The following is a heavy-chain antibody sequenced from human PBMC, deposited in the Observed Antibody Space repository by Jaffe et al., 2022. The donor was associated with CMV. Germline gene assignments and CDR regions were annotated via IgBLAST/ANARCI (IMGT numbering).Heavy chain of an antibody. CDR3: AKELTTVTTFSYYYYGMDV. V-gene: IGHV3-30*18. Sequence: QVQLVESGGGVVQPGRSLRLSCAASGFTFSSYGMHWVRQAPGKGLEWVAVISYDGSNKYYADSVKGRFTISRDNSKNTLYLQMNSLRAEDTAVYYCAKELTTVTTFSYYYYGMDVWGQGTTVTVSS. CDR1: GFTFSSYG. J-gene: IGHJ6*02. CDR2: ISYDGSNK. D-gene: IGHD4-17*01.